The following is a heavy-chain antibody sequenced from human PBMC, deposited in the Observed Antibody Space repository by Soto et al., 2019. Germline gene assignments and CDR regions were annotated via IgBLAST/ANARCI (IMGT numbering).Heavy chain of an antibody. J-gene: IGHJ6*02. D-gene: IGHD1-1*01. V-gene: IGHV1-69*01. CDR2: IIPMFGIG. CDR1: GGSFSNYA. CDR3: ARAYRENDFYAMDV. Sequence: QVQLVQSGAEVKMPGSSVRVSCKASGGSFSNYAISWVRQAPGQGLEWMGGIIPMFGIGNYAEKFLGRVTITVDESTSASHMELSSLRSEATAVYFCARAYRENDFYAMDVWGQGTTVTVSS.